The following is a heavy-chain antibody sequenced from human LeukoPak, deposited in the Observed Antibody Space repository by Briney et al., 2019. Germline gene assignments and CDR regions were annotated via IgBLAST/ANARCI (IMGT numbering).Heavy chain of an antibody. CDR1: GGSFSGYY. CDR2: INHSGST. V-gene: IGHV4-34*01. Sequence: SETLSLTCAVYGGSFSGYYWSWIRQPPGKGLEWIGEINHSGSTNYNPSLKSRVTISVDTSKNQFSLKLSSVTAADTAVYYCARGHRKDYFAYWGQGTLVTVSS. J-gene: IGHJ4*02. CDR3: ARGHRKDYFAY.